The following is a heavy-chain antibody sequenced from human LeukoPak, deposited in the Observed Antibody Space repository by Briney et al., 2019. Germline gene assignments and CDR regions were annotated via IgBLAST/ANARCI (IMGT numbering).Heavy chain of an antibody. CDR1: GFTFSGYA. D-gene: IGHD1-26*01. J-gene: IGHJ4*02. Sequence: PGGSLRLSCAASGFTFSGYAMSWVRQAPGKGLEWVSGISGSGTGGRTYYADSVKGRFTISRDNSKNTLYLQMNSLRAEDTAVYYCAKAGSIRFDYWGQGTLVTVSS. CDR3: AKAGSIRFDY. CDR2: ISGSGTGGRT. V-gene: IGHV3-23*01.